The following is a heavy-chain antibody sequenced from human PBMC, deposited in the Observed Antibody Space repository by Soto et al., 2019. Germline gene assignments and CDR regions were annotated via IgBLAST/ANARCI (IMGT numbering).Heavy chain of an antibody. Sequence: QVQLQQWGAGLLKPSETLSLTCAVYGGSFSGYYWSWIRQPPGKGLEWIGEINHSGSTNYNPSLKSRVTISVDTSKNQFSLKLSSVTAADTAVYYCARVTLITIFGEVTYNWFDPWGQGTLVTVSS. D-gene: IGHD3-3*01. CDR1: GGSFSGYY. V-gene: IGHV4-34*01. CDR3: ARVTLITIFGEVTYNWFDP. J-gene: IGHJ5*02. CDR2: INHSGST.